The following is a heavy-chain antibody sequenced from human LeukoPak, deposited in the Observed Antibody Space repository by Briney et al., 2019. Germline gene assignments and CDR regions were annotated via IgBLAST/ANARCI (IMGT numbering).Heavy chain of an antibody. CDR3: ARTVAVAGTIDAFDI. V-gene: IGHV7-4-1*02. CDR1: GYTFTSYG. D-gene: IGHD6-19*01. CDR2: INTNTGNP. Sequence: GASVKVSCKASGYTFTSYGISWVRQAPGQGLEWMGWINTNTGNPTYAQGFTGRFVFSLDTSVSTAYLQISSLKAEDTAVYYCARTVAVAGTIDAFDIWGQGTMVTVSS. J-gene: IGHJ3*02.